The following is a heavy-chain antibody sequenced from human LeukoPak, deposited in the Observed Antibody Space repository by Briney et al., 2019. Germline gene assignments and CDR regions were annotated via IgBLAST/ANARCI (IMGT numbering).Heavy chain of an antibody. CDR2: IWYDGSNK. CDR1: GFTFSSYG. J-gene: IGHJ4*02. V-gene: IGHV3-33*01. D-gene: IGHD2-21*02. CDR3: ARGGPGSDPFDY. Sequence: AGGSLRLSCAASGFTFSSYGMHWVRQAPGKGLEWVAVIWYDGSNKYYADSVKGRFTISRDNSENTLYLQMNSLRAEDTAVYYCARGGPGSDPFDYWGQGTLVTVSS.